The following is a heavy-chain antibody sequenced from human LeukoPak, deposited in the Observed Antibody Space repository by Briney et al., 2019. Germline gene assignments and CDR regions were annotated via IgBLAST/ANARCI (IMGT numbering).Heavy chain of an antibody. CDR2: IKQDGSEN. D-gene: IGHD1-26*01. CDR3: ARDLILVGATSDYYFDY. Sequence: PGGSLRLSCAASGFTFSSFWMTWVRQAPGKGLEWVANIKQDGSENYYVDSVKGRFTISRDNAQNSLYLQMNSLRAEDTAVYYCARDLILVGATSDYYFDYWGRGTLVTVSS. V-gene: IGHV3-7*01. J-gene: IGHJ4*02. CDR1: GFTFSSFW.